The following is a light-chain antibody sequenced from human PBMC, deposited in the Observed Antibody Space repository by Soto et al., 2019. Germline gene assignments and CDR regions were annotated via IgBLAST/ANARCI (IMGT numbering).Light chain of an antibody. J-gene: IGKJ4*01. Sequence: AIQMTQSPSSLSASVGDRVTITCRASQDIGDDLGWYQQKLGKAPKLLIYVASNLQSGVPSRFSGSGSGTDFTLTISSLQPEDFATYYCLQDYHYPLTFGGGTKVEIK. CDR1: QDIGDD. CDR2: VAS. V-gene: IGKV1-6*02. CDR3: LQDYHYPLT.